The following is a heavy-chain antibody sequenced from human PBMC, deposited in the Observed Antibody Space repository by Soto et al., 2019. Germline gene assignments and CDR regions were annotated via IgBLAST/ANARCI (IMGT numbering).Heavy chain of an antibody. Sequence: EVQLLESGGGLVQPGGSLRLSCAASGFTFSTYAMSWVRQDPGKGLEWVSTITTSGGNTYYADSVQGRFTISRDNSKNTLYLQMNSLRAEDTAVYYCAGRYCTNGVCYTNYYYYIDVWGKGTTVTVSS. CDR1: GFTFSTYA. CDR3: AGRYCTNGVCYTNYYYYIDV. CDR2: ITTSGGNT. V-gene: IGHV3-23*01. J-gene: IGHJ6*03. D-gene: IGHD2-8*01.